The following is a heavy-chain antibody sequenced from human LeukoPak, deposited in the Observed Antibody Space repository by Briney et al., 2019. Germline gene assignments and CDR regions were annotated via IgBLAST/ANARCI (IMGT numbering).Heavy chain of an antibody. J-gene: IGHJ5*02. Sequence: SETLSLTXAVYGGSFSGYYWSWIRQPQGKGLEWIGEINHSGSTNYNPSLKSRVTISVDTSKNQFSLKLSSVTAADTAVYYCARRGGWFDPWGQGTLVTVSS. CDR2: INHSGST. CDR1: GGSFSGYY. CDR3: ARRGGWFDP. V-gene: IGHV4-34*01.